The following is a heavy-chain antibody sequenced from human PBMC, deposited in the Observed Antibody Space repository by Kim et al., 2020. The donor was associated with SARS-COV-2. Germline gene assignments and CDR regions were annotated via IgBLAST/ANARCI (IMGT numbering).Heavy chain of an antibody. D-gene: IGHD3-22*01. Sequence: ASVKVSCKASGFTFISYGISWVRQAPGQGLEWMGWISAKNGNTNYAQKFQGRITITTETSTSTAYMELRSLRSDDTALYFCASQRRYYYDSSTYYHFGMDVWGHGTTVTVSS. J-gene: IGHJ6*02. CDR3: ASQRRYYYDSSTYYHFGMDV. V-gene: IGHV1-18*01. CDR1: GFTFISYG. CDR2: ISAKNGNT.